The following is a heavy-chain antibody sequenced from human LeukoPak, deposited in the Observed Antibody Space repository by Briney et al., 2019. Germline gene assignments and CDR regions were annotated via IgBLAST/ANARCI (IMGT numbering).Heavy chain of an antibody. CDR2: INPNSGGT. CDR3: ARDSGSSGYPLNRFDP. Sequence: ASVKVSCKASGYTFTGYYMHWVRQAPGQGLEWMGWINPNSGGTNYAQKFQGRVTMTRDTSISTAYMELSRLRSDDTAVYYCARDSGSSGYPLNRFDPWGQGTLVTVSS. J-gene: IGHJ5*02. V-gene: IGHV1-2*02. CDR1: GYTFTGYY. D-gene: IGHD3-22*01.